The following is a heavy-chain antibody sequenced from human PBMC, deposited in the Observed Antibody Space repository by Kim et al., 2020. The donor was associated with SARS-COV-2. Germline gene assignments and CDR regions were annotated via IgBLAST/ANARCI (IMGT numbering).Heavy chain of an antibody. J-gene: IGHJ5*02. Sequence: AQKFQGRVTITADESTSTAYMELSSLRSEDTAVYYCARVVAATLGAWFDPWGQGTLVTVSS. D-gene: IGHD2-15*01. V-gene: IGHV1-69*01. CDR3: ARVVAATLGAWFDP.